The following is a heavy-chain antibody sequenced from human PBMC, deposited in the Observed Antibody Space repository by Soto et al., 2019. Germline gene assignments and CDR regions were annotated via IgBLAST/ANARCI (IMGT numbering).Heavy chain of an antibody. CDR2: IYYSGST. V-gene: IGHV4-59*01. CDR1: GGSISSYY. J-gene: IGHJ4*02. Sequence: SETLSLTCTVSGGSISSYYWSWIRQPPGKGLEWIGYIYYSGSTNYNPSLKSRVTMTTDTSTTTTYMELRSLTSDDTGVYYCARDAQPKGVAADGASDYWGQGTLVTVSS. CDR3: ARDAQPKGVAADGASDY. D-gene: IGHD6-19*01.